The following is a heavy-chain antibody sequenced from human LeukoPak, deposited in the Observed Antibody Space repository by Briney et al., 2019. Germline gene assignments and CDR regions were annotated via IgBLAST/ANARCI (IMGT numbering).Heavy chain of an antibody. V-gene: IGHV3-74*01. CDR2: IKDDGVGA. CDR3: ARVGVGHTGLDF. J-gene: IGHJ4*02. Sequence: GGSLTLSCAASGFGFSNYWMHWVRQAPGKGLVWVSRIKDDGVGANYADPAKGRFTISRDNAKNTLYLQMTSLRAEDTAVYYCARVGVGHTGLDFWGQGVLVTVSS. CDR1: GFGFSNYW. D-gene: IGHD1-26*01.